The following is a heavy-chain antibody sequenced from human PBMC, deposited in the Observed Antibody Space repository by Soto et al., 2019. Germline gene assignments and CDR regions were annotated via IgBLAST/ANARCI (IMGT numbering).Heavy chain of an antibody. D-gene: IGHD3-3*01. CDR1: GGSISSYY. CDR3: ARDRRITIFGSSYYYYGMDV. Sequence: SETLSLTCTVSGGSISSYYWSWIRQPPGKGLEWIGYIYYSGSANYNPSLKSRVTISVDTSKNQFSLKLSSVTAADTAVYYCARDRRITIFGSSYYYYGMDVWGQGTTVTVSS. V-gene: IGHV4-59*01. J-gene: IGHJ6*02. CDR2: IYYSGSA.